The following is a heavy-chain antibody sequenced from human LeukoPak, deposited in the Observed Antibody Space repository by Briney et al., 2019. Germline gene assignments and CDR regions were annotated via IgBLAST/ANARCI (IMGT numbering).Heavy chain of an antibody. CDR1: GSTFTTYA. J-gene: IGHJ4*02. V-gene: IGHV3-23*01. D-gene: IGHD4/OR15-4a*01. Sequence: GGSRRLSCAAPGSTFTTYAMTGGGQSPGKGREWFSSIIVMGVITDYARSVKGRFTISRDNSKNTLYLQMNSLRAEDTAVYYCAKDKGAPDYWGQGTLVTVSS. CDR2: IIVMGVIT. CDR3: AKDKGAPDY.